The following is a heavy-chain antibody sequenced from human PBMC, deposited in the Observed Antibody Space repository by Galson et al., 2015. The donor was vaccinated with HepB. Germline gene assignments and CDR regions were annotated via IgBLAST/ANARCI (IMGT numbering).Heavy chain of an antibody. V-gene: IGHV3-21*01. CDR3: AREDGYSSTSAAYNWFDP. CDR2: ISTSSGHT. J-gene: IGHJ5*02. CDR1: GFTLSSYS. Sequence: SLRLSCAASGFTLSSYSMTWVRQAPGKGLEWVSSISTSSGHTHYADSVKGRFTISRDNAKNSLYLQMNSLRAEDTAVYYCAREDGYSSTSAAYNWFDPWGQGTLVTVSS. D-gene: IGHD6-13*01.